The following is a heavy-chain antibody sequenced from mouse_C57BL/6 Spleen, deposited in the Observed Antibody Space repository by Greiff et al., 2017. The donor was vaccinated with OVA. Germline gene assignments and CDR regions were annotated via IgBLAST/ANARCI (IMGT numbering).Heavy chain of an antibody. CDR2: IDPSDSYT. Sequence: VQLQQPGAELVMPGASVKLSCKASGYTFTSYWMHWVKQRPGQGLEWIGEIDPSDSYTNYNQKFKGKSTLTVDKSSSTAYMQLSSLTSEDSAVYYCARYDYGNLRHYFDYWGQGTNLTVSS. CDR3: ARYDYGNLRHYFDY. D-gene: IGHD2-1*01. V-gene: IGHV1-69*01. CDR1: GYTFTSYW. J-gene: IGHJ2*01.